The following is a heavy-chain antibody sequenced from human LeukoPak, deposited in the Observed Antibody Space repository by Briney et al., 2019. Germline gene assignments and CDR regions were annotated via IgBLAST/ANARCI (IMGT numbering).Heavy chain of an antibody. J-gene: IGHJ4*02. CDR3: AREYSSGWYTTMGY. Sequence: GGSLRLSCAASGFTFSSYAMHWVRQAPGKGLEWVAVISYDGSNKYYADSVKGRFTISRDNSKNTLYLQKNSLRAEDTAVYYCAREYSSGWYTTMGYWGQGTLVTVSS. CDR1: GFTFSSYA. D-gene: IGHD6-19*01. V-gene: IGHV3-30*04. CDR2: ISYDGSNK.